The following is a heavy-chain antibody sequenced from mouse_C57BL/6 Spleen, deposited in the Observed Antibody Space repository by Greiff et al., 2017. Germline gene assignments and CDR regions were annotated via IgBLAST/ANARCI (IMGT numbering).Heavy chain of an antibody. Sequence: QVQLQQPGAELVKPGASVKLSCKASGYTFTSYWMHWVKQRPGQGLEWIGMIHPNSGSTNYNEKFKSKATLTVDKSSSTAYMQLSSLTSEDSAVYYCASLSSYDYFDYWGQGTTLTVSS. J-gene: IGHJ2*01. D-gene: IGHD1-1*01. V-gene: IGHV1-64*01. CDR3: ASLSSYDYFDY. CDR1: GYTFTSYW. CDR2: IHPNSGST.